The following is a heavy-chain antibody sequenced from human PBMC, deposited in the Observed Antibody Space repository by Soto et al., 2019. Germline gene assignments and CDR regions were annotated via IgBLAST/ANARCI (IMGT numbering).Heavy chain of an antibody. Sequence: EVQLLESGGGLVQPGGSLRLSCAASGFTFSSYAMSWVRQAPGKGLEWVSAISGSGGSTYYADSVKGRFTISRDNSKNTLYLQMNSLRAEDTAVYYCAKDLKGYYYGSGSPPSRAFDIWGQGTMVTVSS. D-gene: IGHD3-10*01. J-gene: IGHJ3*02. CDR1: GFTFSSYA. CDR2: ISGSGGST. V-gene: IGHV3-23*01. CDR3: AKDLKGYYYGSGSPPSRAFDI.